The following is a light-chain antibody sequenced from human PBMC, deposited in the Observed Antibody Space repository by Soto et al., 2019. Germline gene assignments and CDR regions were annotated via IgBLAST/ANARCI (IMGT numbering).Light chain of an antibody. CDR1: STDFENYNL. V-gene: IGLV2-23*01. Sequence: QSVLTQPASVSGSPGQSITISCTRSSTDFENYNLVSWYQHCPDKAPKLIIYEGTKRPSEISDRFSGSESDTTASLIISGLQPEDEADYYCSSYAGRSTWVFGGGTQLTVL. CDR2: EGT. J-gene: IGLJ3*02. CDR3: SSYAGRSTWV.